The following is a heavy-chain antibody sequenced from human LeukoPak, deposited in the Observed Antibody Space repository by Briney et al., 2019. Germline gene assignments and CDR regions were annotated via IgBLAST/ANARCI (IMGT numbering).Heavy chain of an antibody. J-gene: IGHJ4*02. CDR1: GFIFSSYA. Sequence: GGSLRLSCAGSGFIFSSYAMAWVRQAPGKGLEWVSVIYSGGSTYYADSVKGRFTISRDNSKNTLYLQMNSLRAEDTAVYYCARAGYSSSWYEPSFDYWGQGTLVTVSS. D-gene: IGHD6-13*01. CDR3: ARAGYSSSWYEPSFDY. CDR2: IYSGGST. V-gene: IGHV3-53*01.